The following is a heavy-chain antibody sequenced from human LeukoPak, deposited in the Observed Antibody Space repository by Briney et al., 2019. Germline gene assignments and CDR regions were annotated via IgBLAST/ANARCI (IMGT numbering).Heavy chain of an antibody. D-gene: IGHD5-12*01. V-gene: IGHV1-46*01. CDR3: ARKDTPHGGANELATGALDV. J-gene: IGHJ3*01. CDR1: GYTFTTYY. CDR2: INPSDGGT. Sequence: ASVKVSCKASGYTFTTYYIHWVRQAPGQGLEWMGIINPSDGGTNYAQKFQGRVSMIRDTSTSTVYMQLGFLGSEDTAFYYCARKDTPHGGANELATGALDVWGQGTWVTVSS.